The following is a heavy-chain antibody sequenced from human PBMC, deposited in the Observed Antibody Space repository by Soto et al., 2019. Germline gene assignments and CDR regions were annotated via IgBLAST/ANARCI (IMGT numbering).Heavy chain of an antibody. V-gene: IGHV4-31*03. CDR1: GASISRGGYY. Sequence: QVQLQESGPGLVKPSQTLSLTCSVSGASISRGGYYWGWIRQHPGKGLEWIAYMHYDGSTFYNPSLQSRVTISSDTSKNQFSLKVRSVTATDTAIYYCARPKVGHSTPSDFWGQGTLVTVSS. CDR2: MHYDGST. D-gene: IGHD1-26*01. CDR3: ARPKVGHSTPSDF. J-gene: IGHJ4*02.